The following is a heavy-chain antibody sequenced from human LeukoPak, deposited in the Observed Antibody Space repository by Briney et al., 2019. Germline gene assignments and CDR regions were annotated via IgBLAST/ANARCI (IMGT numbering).Heavy chain of an antibody. Sequence: PGGSLRLSCAASGLTFSSSAMSWVRQVPGKGLEWVSGISASGGSTSYADSVRGRFTISRDNSKNTLYVQMNSLRDEDTAVHYCAKDQRWESPHYLDSWGQGTLVTVSS. J-gene: IGHJ4*02. CDR3: AKDQRWESPHYLDS. CDR1: GLTFSSSA. V-gene: IGHV3-23*01. D-gene: IGHD1-26*01. CDR2: ISASGGST.